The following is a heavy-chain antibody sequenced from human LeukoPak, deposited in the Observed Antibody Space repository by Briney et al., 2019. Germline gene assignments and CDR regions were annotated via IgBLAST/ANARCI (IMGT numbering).Heavy chain of an antibody. CDR3: ARDYPPLLYYMDV. V-gene: IGHV3-7*01. Sequence: GGSLRLSCAASGFTFSNYWMTWVRQAPGKGLEWVANIKQDGSEKYYVASMKGRFIISRDNAKNSLYLQMNSLRAEDTAVYYCARDYPPLLYYMDVWGKGTTVTVSS. D-gene: IGHD2-21*02. CDR1: GFTFSNYW. J-gene: IGHJ6*03. CDR2: IKQDGSEK.